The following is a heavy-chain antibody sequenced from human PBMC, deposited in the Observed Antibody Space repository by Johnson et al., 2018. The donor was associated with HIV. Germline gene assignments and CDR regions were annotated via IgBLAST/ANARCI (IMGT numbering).Heavy chain of an antibody. CDR2: IFSVGDV. CDR1: GITVGTNY. CDR3: ARRYCIGGRCLNPKDAFDI. J-gene: IGHJ3*02. Sequence: VQLVESGGGLVQPGGSLRLSCAASGITVGTNYMSWVRQAPGKGLEWDSVIFSVGDVYYADAVKGRFNISRDNSKNTVYLKMNSLRADDTALYYCARRYCIGGRCLNPKDAFDIWGQGTMVTVSS. V-gene: IGHV3-66*01. D-gene: IGHD2-15*01.